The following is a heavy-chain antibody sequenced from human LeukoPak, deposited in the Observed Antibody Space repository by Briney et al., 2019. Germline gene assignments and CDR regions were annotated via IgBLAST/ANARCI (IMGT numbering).Heavy chain of an antibody. CDR3: ARSKETTVVGDRWDYHYYGMDV. J-gene: IGHJ6*02. V-gene: IGHV4-30-4*01. CDR1: GGSISSGYYY. D-gene: IGHD4-23*01. Sequence: SETLSLTCTVSGGSISSGYYYWSWIRQPPGKGLEWIGYIYYSGSTYYNPSLKSRVTISVDTSKNQFSLKLSSVTAADTAVYYCARSKETTVVGDRWDYHYYGMDVWGQGTTVTVSS. CDR2: IYYSGST.